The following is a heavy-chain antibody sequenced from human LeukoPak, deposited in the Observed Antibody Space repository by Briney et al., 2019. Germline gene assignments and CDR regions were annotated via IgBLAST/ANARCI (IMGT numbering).Heavy chain of an antibody. CDR3: AREHNWGYYFDY. CDR2: IYYSGST. CDR1: GGSVSSGSYY. Sequence: SETLSLTCTVSGGSVSSGSYYWSWIRQPPGKGLEWIGYIYYSGSTNYNPSLKNRVTISIDTSKNQFSLKLSSVTAADTAVYYCAREHNWGYYFDYWGQGTLVTVSS. V-gene: IGHV4-61*01. J-gene: IGHJ4*02. D-gene: IGHD3-16*01.